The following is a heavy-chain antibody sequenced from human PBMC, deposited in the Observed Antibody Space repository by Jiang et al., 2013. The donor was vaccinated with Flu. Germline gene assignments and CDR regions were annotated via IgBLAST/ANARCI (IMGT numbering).Heavy chain of an antibody. D-gene: IGHD5-18*01. CDR2: ISGSGGST. J-gene: IGHJ4*02. CDR1: GFTFSSYA. CDR3: AKDMDVDTAMVGYYFDY. V-gene: IGHV3-23*01. Sequence: SGFTFSSYAMSWVRQAPGKGLEWVSAISGSGGSTYYADSVKGRFTISRDNSKNTLYLQMNSLRAEDTAVYYCAKDMDVDTAMVGYYFDYWGQGTLVTVSS.